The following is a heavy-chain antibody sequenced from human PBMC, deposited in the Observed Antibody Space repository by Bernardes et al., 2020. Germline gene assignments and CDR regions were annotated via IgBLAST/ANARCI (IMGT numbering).Heavy chain of an antibody. CDR2: ISGSGGST. J-gene: IGHJ6*03. Sequence: GGSLRLSCAASGFTFSSYAMSWVRQAPGKGLEWVSAISGSGGSTYYADSVKGRFTISRDNSKNTLYLQMNSLRAEDTAVYYCAKAASYYDILTGYWNDYYYYYYMDVWGKGTTVTVSS. CDR1: GFTFSSYA. CDR3: AKAASYYDILTGYWNDYYYYYYMDV. V-gene: IGHV3-23*01. D-gene: IGHD3-9*01.